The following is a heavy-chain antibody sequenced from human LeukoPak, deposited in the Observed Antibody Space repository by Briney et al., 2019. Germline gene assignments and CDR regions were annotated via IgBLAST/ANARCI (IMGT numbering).Heavy chain of an antibody. CDR2: IYHSGSP. D-gene: IGHD3-3*01. J-gene: IGHJ5*02. CDR3: ARDIRDYDFWSGRPDNWFDP. Sequence: SETLSLTCTVSGGSISTGGHYWGWIRQPPGRGLEWIGNIYHSGSPYYNTSLKSRVTISVDTSKNQFSLKMSSVTAADTAVYYCARDIRDYDFWSGRPDNWFDPWGQGTLVTVSS. V-gene: IGHV4-39*02. CDR1: GGSISTGGHY.